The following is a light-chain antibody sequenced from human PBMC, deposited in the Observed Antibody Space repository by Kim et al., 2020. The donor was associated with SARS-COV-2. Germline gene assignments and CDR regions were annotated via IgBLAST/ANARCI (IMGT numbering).Light chain of an antibody. J-gene: IGKJ3*01. Sequence: HSIGNSLAWYQQKAGPAPRLLIYDASNRVTGVPARFSGSGSGTDFTLTLSSLEPEDFADYYCQLRSNCLFGPGTKVDIK. CDR3: QLRSNCL. CDR2: DAS. V-gene: IGKV3-11*01. CDR1: HSIGNS.